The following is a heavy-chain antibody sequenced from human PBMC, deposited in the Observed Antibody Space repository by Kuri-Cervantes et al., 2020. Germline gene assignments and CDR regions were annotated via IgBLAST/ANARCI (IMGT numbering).Heavy chain of an antibody. V-gene: IGHV3-7*01. CDR1: GFTFSTYW. CDR3: ARDPRAYSSGWYYFDY. CDR2: IKQDGSEK. J-gene: IGHJ4*02. D-gene: IGHD6-19*01. Sequence: AETLSLTCAASGFTFSTYWMSWVRQAPGKGLEWVANIKQDGSEKYYVDSVKGRFTISRDNAKNSLYLQMNSLRAEDTAVYYCARDPRAYSSGWYYFDYWGQGTLVTVSS.